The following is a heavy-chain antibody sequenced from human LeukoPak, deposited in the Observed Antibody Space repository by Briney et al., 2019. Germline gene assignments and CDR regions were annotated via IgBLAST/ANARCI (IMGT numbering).Heavy chain of an antibody. CDR3: AKGDFYDFWSGPSYGMDV. CDR1: GFTFSSYA. D-gene: IGHD3-3*01. J-gene: IGHJ6*02. CDR2: ISGSGGST. Sequence: GGSLRLSCAASGFTFSSYAMSWVRQAPGKGLEWVSAISGSGGSTYYADSVKGRFTISRDNSKNTLYLQMNSLRAEDTAAYYCAKGDFYDFWSGPSYGMDVWGQGTTVTVSS. V-gene: IGHV3-23*01.